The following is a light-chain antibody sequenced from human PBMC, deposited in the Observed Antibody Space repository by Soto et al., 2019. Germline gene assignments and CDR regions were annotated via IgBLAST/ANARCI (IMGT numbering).Light chain of an antibody. CDR1: SNDVGVYNY. J-gene: IGLJ3*02. Sequence: QSALTQPRSVSGSPGQSVTISCTGTSNDVGVYNYVSWSQQHPGKAPKLIIYDVTKRPSGVPDRFSGSKSGNTGSLTISGLQADDEADYYCCSYSGSYTLVFGGGTKLTVL. CDR2: DVT. CDR3: CSYSGSYTLV. V-gene: IGLV2-11*01.